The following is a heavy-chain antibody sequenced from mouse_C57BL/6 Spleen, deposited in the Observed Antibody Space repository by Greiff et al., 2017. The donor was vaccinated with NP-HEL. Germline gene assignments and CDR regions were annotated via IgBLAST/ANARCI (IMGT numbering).Heavy chain of an antibody. J-gene: IGHJ4*01. CDR2: IDPSDSYT. CDR1: GYTFTSYW. V-gene: IGHV1-59*01. CDR3: ARQVANAMDY. D-gene: IGHD1-1*01. Sequence: VQLQQPGAELVRPGPSVKLSCKASGYTFTSYWMHWVKQRPGQGLEWIGVIDPSDSYTNYNQKFKGKATLTVDTSSSTAYMQLSSLTSEDSAVYYCARQVANAMDYWGQGTSVTVSS.